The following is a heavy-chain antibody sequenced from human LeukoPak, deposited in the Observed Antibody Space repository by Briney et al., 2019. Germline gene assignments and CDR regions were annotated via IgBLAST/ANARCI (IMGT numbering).Heavy chain of an antibody. V-gene: IGHV5-51*01. Sequence: GESLKISCKGSGYSFTSYWIGWVRQMPGKGLEWMGIIYPGDSDTRYSPSFQGQVTISADRYISTTYLQWSSLKASDTAMYYCARPLDAVAGTSSDYWGQGTLVTVSS. D-gene: IGHD6-19*01. CDR1: GYSFTSYW. CDR3: ARPLDAVAGTSSDY. CDR2: IYPGDSDT. J-gene: IGHJ4*02.